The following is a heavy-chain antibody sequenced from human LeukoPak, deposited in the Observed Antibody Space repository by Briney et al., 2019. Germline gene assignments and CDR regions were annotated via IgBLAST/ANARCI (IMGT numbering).Heavy chain of an antibody. D-gene: IGHD3-10*01. V-gene: IGHV5-51*01. J-gene: IGHJ3*02. Sequence: GESLKISCKGSGYSFTNYWIGWVRQMPGKGLEWMGIIYPGDFDTRYSPSFQGQVTISADKSISTAYLQWSSLKASDTAIYYCARRLWFGDRDGFDIWGQGTMVIVSS. CDR2: IYPGDFDT. CDR1: GYSFTNYW. CDR3: ARRLWFGDRDGFDI.